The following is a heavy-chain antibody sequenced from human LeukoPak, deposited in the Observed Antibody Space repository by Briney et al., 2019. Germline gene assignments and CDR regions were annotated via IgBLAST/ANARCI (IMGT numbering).Heavy chain of an antibody. CDR3: ARVRGSYSLDY. J-gene: IGHJ4*02. CDR2: IKQDGSEK. CDR1: GGSISSYY. V-gene: IGHV3-7*01. Sequence: ETLSLTCTVSGGSISSYYWSWVRQAPGMGLEWVASIKQDGSEKNYVDSVKGRFTISRDNAKNSLYLQMNSLRGEDTAVYFCARVRGSYSLDYWGQGTLVTVSS. D-gene: IGHD1-26*01.